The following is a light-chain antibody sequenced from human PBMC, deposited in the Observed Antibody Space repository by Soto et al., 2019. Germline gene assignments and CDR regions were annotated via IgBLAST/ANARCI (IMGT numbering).Light chain of an antibody. CDR3: ISYTDRQSDL. CDR1: NSDIGSYNH. CDR2: AVS. V-gene: IGLV2-14*03. J-gene: IGLJ1*01. Sequence: QSVLTQPASVSGSPGQSITISCSGTNSDIGSYNHVAWYQQFPGKSPKLMIYAVSDRPPGVSDRFSGSKSGITASLTISGLQTEDEADYYCISYTDRQSDLFGTGTKVTVL.